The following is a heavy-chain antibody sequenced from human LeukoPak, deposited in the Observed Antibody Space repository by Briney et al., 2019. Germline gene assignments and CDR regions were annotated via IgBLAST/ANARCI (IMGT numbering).Heavy chain of an antibody. CDR2: ITVNGGGT. CDR1: TFTINIYA. V-gene: IGHV3-23*01. Sequence: GGSLRLSCAHSTFTINIYAMTWVRQAPGKGLEWVSSITVNGGGTSYADSVKGRFTISRDNSKNTLYLQMNSLRAEDTAVYYCAKDPNGDYVGAFDSWDQGTMVTVSS. CDR3: AKDPNGDYVGAFDS. D-gene: IGHD4-17*01. J-gene: IGHJ3*02.